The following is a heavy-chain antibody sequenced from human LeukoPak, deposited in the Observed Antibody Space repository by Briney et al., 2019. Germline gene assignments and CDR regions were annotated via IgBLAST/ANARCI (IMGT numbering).Heavy chain of an antibody. V-gene: IGHV4-59*08. J-gene: IGHJ5*02. Sequence: PSETLSLTCTVSGGSISSYYWSWIRQPPGKGLEWIGYIYYSGSTNYNPSLKSRVTISVDTSKNQFSLKLSSVTAADTAVYYCARHHSSGWSNWFDPWGQGTLVTVSS. CDR3: ARHHSSGWSNWFDP. CDR1: GGSISSYY. CDR2: IYYSGST. D-gene: IGHD6-19*01.